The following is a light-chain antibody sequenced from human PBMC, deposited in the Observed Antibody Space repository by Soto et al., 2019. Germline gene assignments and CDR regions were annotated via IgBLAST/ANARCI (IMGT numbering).Light chain of an antibody. J-gene: IGKJ4*01. CDR3: QQYGNSPRS. V-gene: IGKV3-20*01. CDR2: GAS. CDR1: QTISSSS. Sequence: IVLTQSPGTLSLSPGERATLSCRASQTISSSSLAWYQQKGGQAPRLLIYGASSRATGIPDRFSGSGSGTDFTLTISRLEPEDFAVYYCQQYGNSPRSFGGGTKVDIK.